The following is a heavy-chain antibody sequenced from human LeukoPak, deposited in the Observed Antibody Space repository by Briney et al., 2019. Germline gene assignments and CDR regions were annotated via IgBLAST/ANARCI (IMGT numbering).Heavy chain of an antibody. CDR2: INPSGGST. V-gene: IGHV1-46*01. Sequence: ASVKVSCKASGYTFTSYYMHWVRQAPGQGLEWMGIINPSGGSTSYAQKFQGRVTMTRDTPTSTVYMELSSLRSEDTAVYYCARDPNLRIAAAGTDPPPSEAFDIWGQGTMVTVSS. D-gene: IGHD6-13*01. CDR1: GYTFTSYY. J-gene: IGHJ3*02. CDR3: ARDPNLRIAAAGTDPPPSEAFDI.